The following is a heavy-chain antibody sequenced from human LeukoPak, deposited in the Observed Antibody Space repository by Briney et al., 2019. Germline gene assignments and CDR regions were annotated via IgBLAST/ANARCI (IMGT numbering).Heavy chain of an antibody. V-gene: IGHV1-18*01. J-gene: IGHJ4*02. CDR2: ISAYNGNT. Sequence: ASVKVSCKASGGTFSSYAISWVRQAPGQGREWMGWISAYNGNTNYAQKLQGRVTMTTDTSTSTAYMELRSLISDDTAGYYCARRGSRFGGFYDYWGQGTLVTVSS. CDR1: GGTFSSYA. CDR3: ARRGSRFGGFYDY. D-gene: IGHD3-10*01.